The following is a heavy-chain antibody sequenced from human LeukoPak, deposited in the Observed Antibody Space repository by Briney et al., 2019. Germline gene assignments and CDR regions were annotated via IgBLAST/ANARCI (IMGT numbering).Heavy chain of an antibody. CDR1: GDSINNYY. CDR2: IYYTGSA. CDR3: ARHRDFYGSGTYSKMGWFDP. J-gene: IGHJ5*02. Sequence: SGTLSLTCTVSGDSINNYYWSWIRQPPGKGLEWVGYIYYTGSANYNPSLKSRVTISIDTSKNQFSLKLNPVTATDTAVYYCARHRDFYGSGTYSKMGWFDPWSQGTLVTVSS. V-gene: IGHV4-59*08. D-gene: IGHD3-10*01.